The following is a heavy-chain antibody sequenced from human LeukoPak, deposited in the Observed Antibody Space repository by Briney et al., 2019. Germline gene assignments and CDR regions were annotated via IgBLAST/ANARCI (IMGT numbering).Heavy chain of an antibody. V-gene: IGHV3-21*01. CDR3: ARKPRPYDSSCFLLFDP. J-gene: IGHJ5*02. Sequence: GGSLRLSCAASGFTFSSYSMNWVRQAPGKGLEWVSSISSSSSYIYYADSVKGRFTISRDNAKNSLYLQMNSLRAEDTAVYYCARKPRPYDSSCFLLFDPWGQGTLVTVSS. CDR2: ISSSSSYI. CDR1: GFTFSSYS. D-gene: IGHD3-22*01.